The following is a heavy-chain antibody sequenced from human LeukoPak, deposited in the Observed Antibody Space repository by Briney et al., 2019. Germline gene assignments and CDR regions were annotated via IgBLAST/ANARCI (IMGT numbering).Heavy chain of an antibody. CDR1: GFTFSTHS. CDR2: ISSSSSTI. Sequence: GSPRLSCAASGFTFSTHSMNWVRQAPGKGLEWVSYISSSSSTIYYADSVKGRFTISRDNAKNSLYLQMNSLRAEDTAVYYCARDGNRYSYGPYYFDYWGQGTLVTVSS. D-gene: IGHD5-18*01. V-gene: IGHV3-48*01. CDR3: ARDGNRYSYGPYYFDY. J-gene: IGHJ4*02.